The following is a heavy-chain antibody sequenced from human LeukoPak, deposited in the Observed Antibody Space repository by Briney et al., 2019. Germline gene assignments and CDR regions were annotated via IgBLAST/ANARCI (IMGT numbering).Heavy chain of an antibody. V-gene: IGHV4-34*01. CDR3: ARLGEACTSCYGLGWFDP. D-gene: IGHD2-2*01. CDR1: GGSFSGYY. CDR2: INHSGST. Sequence: SSETLSLTCAVYGGSFSGYYWSWIRQPPGKGLDWIGEINHSGSTNYNPSLKSRVTISVDTSKNQFSLKLSSVTAADTAVYYCARLGEACTSCYGLGWFDPWGQGTLVTVSS. J-gene: IGHJ5*02.